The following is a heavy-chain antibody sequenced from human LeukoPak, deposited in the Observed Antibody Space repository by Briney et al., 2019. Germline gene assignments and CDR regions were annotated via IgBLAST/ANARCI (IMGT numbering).Heavy chain of an antibody. J-gene: IGHJ6*02. CDR1: GGTFSSYA. CDR3: ARSTRDYDFWSGYSYYYGMDV. Sequence: SVKVSCKASGGTFSSYAISWVRQAPGQGLEWMGGIIPIFGTANYAQKFQGRVTITADESTSTAYMELSSLRSEDTAVYYCARSTRDYDFWSGYSYYYGMDVWGQGTTVTVSS. CDR2: IIPIFGTA. V-gene: IGHV1-69*13. D-gene: IGHD3-3*01.